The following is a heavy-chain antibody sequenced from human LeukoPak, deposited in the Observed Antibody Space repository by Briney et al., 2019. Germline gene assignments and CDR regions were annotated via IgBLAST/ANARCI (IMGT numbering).Heavy chain of an antibody. CDR2: ISSYNGNT. D-gene: IGHD2-2*01. CDR3: SRMVCSSVRCTDSGRRRLGGGSLDP. Sequence: ASVKVSCKASGYTFNTYGITWVRQAPGHGLEWMGWISSYNGNTSYAAKVQGIITVTKDTSASTAYLELRSLRSDDTAVYYCSRMVCSSVRCTDSGRRRLGGGSLDPWGQGNLVTVSS. V-gene: IGHV1-18*01. CDR1: GYTFNTYG. J-gene: IGHJ5*02.